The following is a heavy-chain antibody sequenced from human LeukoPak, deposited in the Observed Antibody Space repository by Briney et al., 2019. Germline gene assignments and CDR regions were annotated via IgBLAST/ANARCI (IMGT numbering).Heavy chain of an antibody. Sequence: ASVKVSCKASGYTFTSYYMHWVRQAPGQGLEWMGIINPSGGSTSYAQKFQGRVTMTRDMSTSTVYMELSSLRSEDTAVYYCARDGHPILWCGDCRYYYYMDVWGKGTTVTISS. CDR3: ARDGHPILWCGDCRYYYYMDV. CDR1: GYTFTSYY. CDR2: INPSGGST. J-gene: IGHJ6*03. D-gene: IGHD2-21*01. V-gene: IGHV1-46*01.